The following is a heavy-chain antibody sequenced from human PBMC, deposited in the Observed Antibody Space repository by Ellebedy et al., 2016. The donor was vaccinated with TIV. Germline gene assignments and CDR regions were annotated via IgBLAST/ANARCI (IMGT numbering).Heavy chain of an antibody. CDR2: ISAYNGNT. CDR1: GYTFTSYG. D-gene: IGHD5/OR15-5a*01. Sequence: AASVKVSCKASGYTFTSYGITWARQAPGQGLEWMGWISAYNGNTNYAQKLQGRVTMTTDTSTSTAYMELRSLRSDDTAVYYCARDRRPSPIRGYSVYDSFDYWGQGTLVTVSS. V-gene: IGHV1-18*01. J-gene: IGHJ4*02. CDR3: ARDRRPSPIRGYSVYDSFDY.